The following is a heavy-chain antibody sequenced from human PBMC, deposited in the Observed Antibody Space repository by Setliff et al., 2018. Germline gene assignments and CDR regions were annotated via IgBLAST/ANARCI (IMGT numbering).Heavy chain of an antibody. CDR3: ARQATDY. V-gene: IGHV3-33*08. CDR1: GFTFGPYT. CDR2: IWYDGSNK. J-gene: IGHJ4*02. Sequence: GGSLRLSCAASGFTFGPYTMHWVRQAPGKGLEWVAVIWYDGSNKYYADSVKGRFTISRDNSKNTLYLQMNSLRAEDTALYYCARQATDYWGQGTLVTVSS.